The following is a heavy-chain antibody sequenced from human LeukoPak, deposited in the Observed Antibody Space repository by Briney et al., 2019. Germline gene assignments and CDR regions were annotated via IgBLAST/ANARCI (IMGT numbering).Heavy chain of an antibody. CDR1: GFTFSGYT. J-gene: IGHJ4*02. CDR3: ARDLSGYSFDY. V-gene: IGHV3-30-3*01. Sequence: GGSLRLSCAASGFTFSGYTMHWVRQAPGKGLEWVAVISYDGSDKYYADSVKGRITISRDNSKNTLFLQMNSLRAEDTAVYYCARDLSGYSFDYWGQGTLVTVSS. D-gene: IGHD2-15*01. CDR2: ISYDGSDK.